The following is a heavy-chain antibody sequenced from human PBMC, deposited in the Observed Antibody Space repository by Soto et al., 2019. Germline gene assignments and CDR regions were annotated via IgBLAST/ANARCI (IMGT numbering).Heavy chain of an antibody. J-gene: IGHJ6*02. D-gene: IGHD3-10*01. CDR3: ARGELLWFGELTYYYYGMDV. V-gene: IGHV4-34*01. CDR1: GGSFSGYY. Sequence: SETLSLTCAVYGGSFSGYYWSWIRQPPGKGLEWIGEINHSGSTNYNPSLKSRVTISVDTSKNQFSLKLSSVTAADTAVYYCARGELLWFGELTYYYYGMDVWGQGTTVTVSS. CDR2: INHSGST.